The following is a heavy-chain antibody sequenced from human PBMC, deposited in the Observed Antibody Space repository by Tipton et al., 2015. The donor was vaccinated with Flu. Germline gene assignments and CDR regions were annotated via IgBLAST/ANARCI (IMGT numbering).Heavy chain of an antibody. V-gene: IGHV4-31*03. CDR3: ARHTGDSVRGVIDY. CDR1: RGSISSGGAY. D-gene: IGHD3-10*02. CDR2: IYYSGSS. J-gene: IGHJ4*02. Sequence: LRLSCTVSRGSISSGGAYWSWIRQHPGKGLEWIGCIYYSGSSYYNPSLKSRITMSVDTSKNQFSLKLNSVTAADTAVYYCARHTGDSVRGVIDYWGQGTLVTVSS.